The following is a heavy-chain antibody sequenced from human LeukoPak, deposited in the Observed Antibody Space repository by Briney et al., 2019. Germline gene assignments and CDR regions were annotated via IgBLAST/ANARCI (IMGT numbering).Heavy chain of an antibody. CDR3: ARGAVRGGTNYDY. D-gene: IGHD3-10*01. V-gene: IGHV6-1*01. J-gene: IGHJ4*02. CDR1: GDSVSGSPAV. CDR2: AYYRSKWYI. Sequence: SQTLSLTCAISGDSVSGSPAVWNWIRQSPSRGLEWLGRAYYRSKWYIDCAVSVKGRITITPDTSKNQFSLQLNSVTPEDTAVYYCARGAVRGGTNYDYRGQGTLVTVSS.